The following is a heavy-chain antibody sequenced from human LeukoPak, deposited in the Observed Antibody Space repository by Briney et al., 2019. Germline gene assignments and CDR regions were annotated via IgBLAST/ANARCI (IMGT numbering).Heavy chain of an antibody. CDR2: LSGSGGST. CDR1: GFIFNKHA. V-gene: IGHV3-23*01. D-gene: IGHD4/OR15-4a*01. J-gene: IGHJ4*02. Sequence: GGSLRLSCAATGFIFNKHAMSWVRQAPGKGLEWVSGLSGSGGSTDYADSVKGRFTVSRDNSKNTLFLQMNSLRAEDTAIYYCAKERDYGPADYWGQGTLVTVSS. CDR3: AKERDYGPADY.